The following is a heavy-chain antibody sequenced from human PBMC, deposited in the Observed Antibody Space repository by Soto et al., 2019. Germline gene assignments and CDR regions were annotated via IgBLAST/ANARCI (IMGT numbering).Heavy chain of an antibody. J-gene: IGHJ5*02. CDR2: IHNSGTS. D-gene: IGHD5-12*01. V-gene: IGHV4-59*02. CDR1: GASVSGYY. Sequence: QVQLQETGPGLVKPSETLSLTCSVSGASVSGYYWSWIRQPPGKGLEWIGNIHNSGTSKYNPSLKSRVTISLDTSKNEFSLKITSVTPADTAVYYCTRGPQWLRSDNWFDPWGQGNLVTVSS. CDR3: TRGPQWLRSDNWFDP.